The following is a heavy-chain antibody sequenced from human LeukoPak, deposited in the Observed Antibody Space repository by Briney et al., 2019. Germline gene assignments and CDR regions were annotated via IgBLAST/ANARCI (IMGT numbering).Heavy chain of an antibody. CDR2: ISSSGSTI. CDR3: ARSSYSSSSSV. D-gene: IGHD6-6*01. CDR1: GFTFGDYY. Sequence: GGSLRLSCAASGFTFGDYYMSWIRQAPGKGLEWVSYISSSGSTIYYADSVKGRFTISRDNAKNSLYLQMNSLRAEDTAVYYCARSSYSSSSSVWGQGTMVTVSS. V-gene: IGHV3-11*01. J-gene: IGHJ3*01.